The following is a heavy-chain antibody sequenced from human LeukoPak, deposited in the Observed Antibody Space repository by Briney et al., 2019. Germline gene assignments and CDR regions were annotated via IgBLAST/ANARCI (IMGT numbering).Heavy chain of an antibody. Sequence: SETLSLTCTVSGGSISSYYWSWIRQPPGKGLEWIGYIYYSGSTNYNPSLKSRVTISVDTSKNQFSLKLSSVTAADTAVYYCEREVRGYIDYWGRGTLVTVSS. CDR1: GGSISSYY. D-gene: IGHD5-18*01. CDR3: EREVRGYIDY. CDR2: IYYSGST. V-gene: IGHV4-59*01. J-gene: IGHJ4*02.